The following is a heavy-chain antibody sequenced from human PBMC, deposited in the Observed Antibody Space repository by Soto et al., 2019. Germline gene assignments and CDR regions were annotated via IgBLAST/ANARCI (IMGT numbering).Heavy chain of an antibody. CDR2: VSHDGRNT. CDR3: AKGGRQWLVTSDFNY. CDR1: GFTFSRYA. V-gene: IGHV3-30*18. J-gene: IGHJ4*02. Sequence: GGSLRLSCVASGFTFSRYAMHWVRQAPGKGLEWVAVVSHDGRNTHYADSVKGRFTISRDSSKNTVSLEMTSLRAEDTAVYYCAKGGRQWLVTSDFNYWGQGALVTVSS. D-gene: IGHD6-19*01.